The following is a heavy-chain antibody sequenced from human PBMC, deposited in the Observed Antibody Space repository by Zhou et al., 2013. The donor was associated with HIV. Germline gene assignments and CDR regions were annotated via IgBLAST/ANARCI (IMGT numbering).Heavy chain of an antibody. D-gene: IGHD3-3*02. J-gene: IGHJ6*02. Sequence: QVQLVQSGAAVKRPGASVRVSCKTSGYTFASYAVSWVRQAPGQGLEWMGWISAYNGNTNYAQKVQGRVTMTTEISTSTAYMELRSLRSDDTAVYYCARDPGVDFSIYYYGMDVWGRRDHGHCLL. CDR2: ISAYNGNT. CDR1: GYTFASYA. V-gene: IGHV1-18*01. CDR3: ARDPGVDFSIYYYGMDV.